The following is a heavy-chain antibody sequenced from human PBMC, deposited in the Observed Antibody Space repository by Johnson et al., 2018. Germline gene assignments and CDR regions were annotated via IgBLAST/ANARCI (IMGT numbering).Heavy chain of an antibody. CDR1: GFTLRSYW. J-gene: IGHJ6*03. CDR2: IKQDGSEK. Sequence: VQLVESGGGLVQPGGSLRLSCAASGFTLRSYWMSWVRQAPGKGLEWVANIKQDGSEKYFVESVKGRFTISRENAKDSLYLPMNSLRVEDSAVYYCARDAGTKGYYYWDVWGKGTTVTVSS. CDR3: ARDAGTKGYYYWDV. V-gene: IGHV3-7*01.